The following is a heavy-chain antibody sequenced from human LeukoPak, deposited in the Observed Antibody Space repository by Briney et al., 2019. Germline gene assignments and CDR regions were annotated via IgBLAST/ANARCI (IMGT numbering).Heavy chain of an antibody. J-gene: IGHJ6*03. CDR2: IYSSGRT. CDR3: ARARWDGYELSLYYYYMDV. D-gene: IGHD5-12*01. CDR1: GGSIGSRSYY. Sequence: PSETLSLTCAVSGGSIGSRSYYWGWIRQPPGKGLEWMGSIYSSGRTNYHPSLKSRVTISIDTSKSQFSLEPSSVTAADTAMYYCARARWDGYELSLYYYYMDVWVKGTTVTVSS. V-gene: IGHV4-39*07.